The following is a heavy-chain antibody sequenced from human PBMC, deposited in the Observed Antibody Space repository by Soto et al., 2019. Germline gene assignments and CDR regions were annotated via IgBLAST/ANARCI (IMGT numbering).Heavy chain of an antibody. CDR1: GFTFSSYG. Sequence: QVQLVESGGGVVQPGRSLRLSCAASGFTFSSYGMHWVRQAPGKGLEWVAVISYDGSNKYYADSVKGRFTISRDNSKNTLYLQMNSLRAEDTAVYYCAKEGDSSFDPWGQGTLVTVSS. CDR3: AKEGDSSFDP. V-gene: IGHV3-30*18. CDR2: ISYDGSNK. J-gene: IGHJ5*02. D-gene: IGHD2-15*01.